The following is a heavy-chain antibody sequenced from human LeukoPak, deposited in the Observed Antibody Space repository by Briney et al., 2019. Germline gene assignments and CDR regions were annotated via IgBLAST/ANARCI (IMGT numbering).Heavy chain of an antibody. V-gene: IGHV4-4*02. CDR2: IYHSGST. J-gene: IGHJ4*02. D-gene: IGHD3-9*01. CDR3: ARVDYDILTGLDY. Sequence: PSETLSLTCAVSGGSISSSNWWSWVRQPPGKGLEWIGGIYHSGSTNYNPSLKSRVTISVDKSKNQFSLKLNSVTAADTAVYYCARVDYDILTGLDYWGQGTLVTVSS. CDR1: GGSISSSNW.